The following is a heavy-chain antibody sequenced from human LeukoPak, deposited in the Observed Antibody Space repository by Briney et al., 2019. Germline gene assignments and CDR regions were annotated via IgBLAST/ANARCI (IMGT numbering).Heavy chain of an antibody. V-gene: IGHV3-48*03. Sequence: PGGSLRISCAGSGFTVSSYELNWVRQAPGKGLEWVSYISGTGSTIYYADSVKGRFTISRDNAKNSLYLQMNSLRAEDTAVYYCASLGRYCSGGSCYSGDYWGQGTLVTVSS. CDR1: GFTVSSYE. D-gene: IGHD2-15*01. J-gene: IGHJ4*02. CDR3: ASLGRYCSGGSCYSGDY. CDR2: ISGTGSTI.